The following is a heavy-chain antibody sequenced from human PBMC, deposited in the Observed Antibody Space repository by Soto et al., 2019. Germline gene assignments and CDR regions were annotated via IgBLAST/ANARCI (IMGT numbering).Heavy chain of an antibody. Sequence: ASVKVSCKASGYTFRGYYIHWVRQAPGQGLEWMGWINPNSGGTKYAPKFQGGVTMTRDTSITTAYMELSRLRSGDTAVYYCAREPATAKPEGVDFWGQGTLVTVSS. J-gene: IGHJ4*02. D-gene: IGHD1-1*01. CDR2: INPNSGGT. V-gene: IGHV1-2*02. CDR1: GYTFRGYY. CDR3: AREPATAKPEGVDF.